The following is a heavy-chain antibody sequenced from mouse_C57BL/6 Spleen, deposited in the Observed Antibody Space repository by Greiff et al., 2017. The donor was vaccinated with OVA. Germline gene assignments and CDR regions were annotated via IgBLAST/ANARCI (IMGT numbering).Heavy chain of an antibody. Sequence: EVQVVESGGGLVKPGGSLKLSCAASGFTFSSYTMSWVRQTPEKRLEWVATISGGGGNTYYPDSVKGRFTISRDNAKNTLYLQMSSLRSEDTALYYCARHGGDYSWFAYWGQGTLVTVSA. CDR3: ARHGGDYSWFAY. CDR1: GFTFSSYT. CDR2: ISGGGGNT. J-gene: IGHJ3*01. D-gene: IGHD2-4*01. V-gene: IGHV5-9*01.